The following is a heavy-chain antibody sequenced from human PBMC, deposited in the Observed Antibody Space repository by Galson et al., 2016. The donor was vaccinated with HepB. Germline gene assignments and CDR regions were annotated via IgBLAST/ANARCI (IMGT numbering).Heavy chain of an antibody. D-gene: IGHD3-10*01. CDR1: GFTLSSYW. V-gene: IGHV3-23*01. J-gene: IGHJ5*02. CDR2: MSDSGGST. CDR3: ARDGEYYYGSGSYAET. Sequence: SLRLSCAASGFTLSSYWMSWVRQAPGKGLQWVSAMSDSGGSTYYADSVKGRFTISRDNSKYTLHLQMNSLRAEDTAVYYCARDGEYYYGSGSYAETWGQGTLVTVSS.